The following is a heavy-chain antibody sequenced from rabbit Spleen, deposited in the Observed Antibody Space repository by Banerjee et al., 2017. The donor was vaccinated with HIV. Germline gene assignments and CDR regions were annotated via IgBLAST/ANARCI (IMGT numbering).Heavy chain of an antibody. J-gene: IGHJ4*01. D-gene: IGHD6-1*01. CDR3: VRDQARMLDL. CDR1: GFDFSHYG. CDR2: IDPIFSTT. V-gene: IGHV1S47*01. Sequence: QEQLVESGGGLVQPGGSLKLSCKASGFDFSHYGVSWVRQAPGKGLEWIGYIDPIFSTTRYASWVNGRFTISRDIDQNTLYLQLNSLTAADTATYFCVRDQARMLDLWGPGTLVTVS.